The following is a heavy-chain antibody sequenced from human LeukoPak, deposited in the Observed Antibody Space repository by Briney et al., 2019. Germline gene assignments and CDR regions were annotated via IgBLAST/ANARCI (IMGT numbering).Heavy chain of an antibody. CDR3: ARVGTTFYDAFDI. V-gene: IGHV4-34*01. CDR1: GGSFSGYY. D-gene: IGHD1-1*01. CDR2: INHSGST. Sequence: PSEILSLTCAVYGGSFSGYYWSWIRQPPGKGLEGIGEINHSGSTNYNPSLKSRVTISVDTSKNQFSLKLSSVTAADTAVYYCARVGTTFYDAFDIWGQGTMVTVSS. J-gene: IGHJ3*02.